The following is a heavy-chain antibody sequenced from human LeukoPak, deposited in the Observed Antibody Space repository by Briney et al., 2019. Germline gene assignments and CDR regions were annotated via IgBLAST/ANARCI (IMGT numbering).Heavy chain of an antibody. D-gene: IGHD7-27*01. V-gene: IGHV1-8*01. CDR2: MSPNSGNT. Sequence: GASVKVSCKASGHTFTSYDINWVRQATGQGLEWMGWMSPNSGNTGYAQKFQGRVTMTRDTSTGTAYLELSSLRSEDSAVYYCVRTPPNWGADFWGQGTLVTVSS. CDR3: VRTPPNWGADF. CDR1: GHTFTSYD. J-gene: IGHJ4*02.